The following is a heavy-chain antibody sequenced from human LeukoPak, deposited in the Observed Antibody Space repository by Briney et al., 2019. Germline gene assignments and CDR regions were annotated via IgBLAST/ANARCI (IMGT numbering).Heavy chain of an antibody. CDR3: ARAGYSSGWYHAFDI. V-gene: IGHV4-34*01. J-gene: IGHJ3*02. Sequence: PSETLSLTCAVYGGSFSGYYWSWIRQPPGKGLEWIGEINHSGSTNYNPSPKSRVTISVDTSKNQFSLKLSSVTAADTAVYYCARAGYSSGWYHAFDIWGQGTMVTVSS. D-gene: IGHD6-19*01. CDR1: GGSFSGYY. CDR2: INHSGST.